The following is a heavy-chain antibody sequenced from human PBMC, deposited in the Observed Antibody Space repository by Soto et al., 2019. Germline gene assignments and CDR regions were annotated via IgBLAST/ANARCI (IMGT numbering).Heavy chain of an antibody. D-gene: IGHD3-10*01. CDR3: ARDGEFGELTF. Sequence: QVQLVQSGAELKKPGSSVKVSCKASGDTFRGYPINWVRQAPGEGLEWMGRIIPVFGTTKDAQRFESRFTVTADETTNTADMELRGLLSEDTAVYYCARDGEFGELTFWRPGTLVT. J-gene: IGHJ4*02. CDR1: GDTFRGYP. V-gene: IGHV1-69*18. CDR2: IIPVFGTT.